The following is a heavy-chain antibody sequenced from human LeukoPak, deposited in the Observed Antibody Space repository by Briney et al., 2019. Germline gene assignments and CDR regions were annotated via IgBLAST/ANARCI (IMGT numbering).Heavy chain of an antibody. J-gene: IGHJ3*02. Sequence: GGSLRLSCAASGFTFSSYAMSWVRQAPGKGLEWVSAISGSGGSTYYADSVKGRFTISRDNSKNTLYLQMNSLRAEDTAVYYCAKGGRNYYGSGSYSDAFDIWGQGTMVTVSS. D-gene: IGHD3-10*01. CDR1: GFTFSSYA. CDR2: ISGSGGST. CDR3: AKGGRNYYGSGSYSDAFDI. V-gene: IGHV3-23*01.